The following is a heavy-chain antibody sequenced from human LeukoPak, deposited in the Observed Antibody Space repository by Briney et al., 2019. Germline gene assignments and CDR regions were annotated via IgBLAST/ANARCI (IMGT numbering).Heavy chain of an antibody. Sequence: GGSKRLSCAASGFTFSSYWMSWFRQAPGKGLDWVANIKQGGSEKYYVDSVKGRFTISRDNAKNSLYLQMNSLRAEDTAVYYCARADYDYVWGSYRQYYFDYWGQGTLVTVSS. CDR3: ARADYDYVWGSYRQYYFDY. V-gene: IGHV3-7*01. D-gene: IGHD3-16*02. CDR2: IKQGGSEK. CDR1: GFTFSSYW. J-gene: IGHJ4*02.